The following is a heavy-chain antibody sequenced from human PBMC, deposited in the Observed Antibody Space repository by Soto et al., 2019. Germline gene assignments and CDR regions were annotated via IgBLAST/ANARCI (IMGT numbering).Heavy chain of an antibody. Sequence: GGSLRLSCAASGFTFSSYTMNWVRQAPGKGLEWVSYISTSGSTIHYADSVKGRFTISRGNAKNSLDLQMNSLRDEDTAVYYCARDVGSVNYYYGMDVWGQGTTVTVPS. CDR1: GFTFSSYT. V-gene: IGHV3-48*02. D-gene: IGHD3-10*01. CDR2: ISTSGSTI. J-gene: IGHJ6*02. CDR3: ARDVGSVNYYYGMDV.